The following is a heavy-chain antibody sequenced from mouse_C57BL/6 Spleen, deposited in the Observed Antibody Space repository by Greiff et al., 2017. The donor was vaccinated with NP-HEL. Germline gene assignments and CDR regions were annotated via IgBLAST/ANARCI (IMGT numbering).Heavy chain of an antibody. Sequence: EVKVVESGGGLVKPGGSLKLSCAASGFTFSDYGMHWVRQAPEKGLEWVAYISSGSSTIYYADTVKGRFTISGDTAKNTLFLQMTSLRSEDTAMYYCARLSYYFDYWGQGTTLTVSS. V-gene: IGHV5-17*01. J-gene: IGHJ2*01. CDR3: ARLSYYFDY. CDR1: GFTFSDYG. CDR2: ISSGSSTI.